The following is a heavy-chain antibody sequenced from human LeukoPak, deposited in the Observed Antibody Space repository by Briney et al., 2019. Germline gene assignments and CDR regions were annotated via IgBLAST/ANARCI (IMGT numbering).Heavy chain of an antibody. D-gene: IGHD5-24*01. CDR3: ASLEGRRDGYNRAPYYYYMDV. CDR1: GYTFATYD. V-gene: IGHV1-8*01. J-gene: IGHJ6*03. Sequence: ASVKVSCKASGYTFATYDINWVRQATGQGLEWMGWMNPNSGNTGYAQEFQGRVSMTRSTSMSTAYMELSSLRSEDTAVYYCASLEGRRDGYNRAPYYYYMDVWGKGTTVTVSS. CDR2: MNPNSGNT.